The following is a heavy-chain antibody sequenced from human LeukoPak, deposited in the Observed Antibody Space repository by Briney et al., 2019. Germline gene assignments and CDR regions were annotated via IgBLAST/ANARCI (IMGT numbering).Heavy chain of an antibody. D-gene: IGHD3-22*01. Sequence: ASVKVSCRASGYTFTSYYMHWERQAPGQGLEWMGLINPSGGSTSYAQKFQGRVTMTRDTSTSTVYMELSSLRSEDTAVYYCAREGRMIVVVTRVPYYYGMDVWGQGTTVTVSS. V-gene: IGHV1-46*01. CDR1: GYTFTSYY. CDR2: INPSGGST. CDR3: AREGRMIVVVTRVPYYYGMDV. J-gene: IGHJ6*02.